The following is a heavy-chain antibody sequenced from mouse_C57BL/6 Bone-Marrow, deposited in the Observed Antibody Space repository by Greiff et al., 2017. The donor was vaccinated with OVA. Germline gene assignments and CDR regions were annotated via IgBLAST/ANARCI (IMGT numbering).Heavy chain of an antibody. Sequence: EVKVVESGGDLVKPGGSLKLSCAASGFTFSSYGMSWVRQTPDKRLEWVATISSGGSYTYYPDSVKGRFTISRDNAKNTLYLQMSSLKSEDTAMYYCARHGFITGGQGTLVTVSA. CDR3: ARHGFIT. CDR2: ISSGGSYT. D-gene: IGHD1-1*01. CDR1: GFTFSSYG. J-gene: IGHJ3*01. V-gene: IGHV5-6*01.